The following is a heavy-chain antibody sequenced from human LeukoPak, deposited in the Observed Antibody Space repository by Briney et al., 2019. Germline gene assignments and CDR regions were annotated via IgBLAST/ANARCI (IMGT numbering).Heavy chain of an antibody. CDR3: TTDREHGTQDS. CDR1: GGSFTDYY. D-gene: IGHD1-26*01. V-gene: IGHV4-39*07. J-gene: IGHJ4*02. CDR2: IYYRGNT. Sequence: SETLSLTCTVSGGSFTDYYWGWIRQPPGKGLEWIGSIYYRGNTFYNPSLRNRVSISIDTSKGRFSLNLNSVTAADTAVYFCTTDREHGTQDSWGQGTLVTVS.